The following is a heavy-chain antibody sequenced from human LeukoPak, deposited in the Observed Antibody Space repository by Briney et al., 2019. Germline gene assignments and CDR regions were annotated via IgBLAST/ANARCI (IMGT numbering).Heavy chain of an antibody. CDR3: ARDGFRSSGGSRFDP. CDR1: GGSISSYY. J-gene: IGHJ5*02. V-gene: IGHV4-59*01. CDR2: IYYSGST. D-gene: IGHD6-19*01. Sequence: PSETLSLTCTVSGGSISSYYWSWIRQPPGKGLEWIGYIYYSGSTNYNPSLKSRVTISVDTSKNQFSLKLSSVTAADTAVYYCARDGFRSSGGSRFDPWGQGNLVTVSS.